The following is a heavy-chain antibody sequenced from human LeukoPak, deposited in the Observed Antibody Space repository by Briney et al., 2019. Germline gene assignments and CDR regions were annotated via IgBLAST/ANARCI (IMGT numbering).Heavy chain of an antibody. J-gene: IGHJ6*02. CDR2: ISSNGGST. V-gene: IGHV3-64*01. Sequence: GGSLRLSCAASGFTFSSYAMHWVRQAPGKGLEYVSAISSNGGSTYYANSVKGRFTISRDNSKNTLYLQMGSLRAEDMAVYYCARAGQQLVQGYYYGMDVWGQGTTVTVSS. CDR1: GFTFSSYA. CDR3: ARAGQQLVQGYYYGMDV. D-gene: IGHD6-13*01.